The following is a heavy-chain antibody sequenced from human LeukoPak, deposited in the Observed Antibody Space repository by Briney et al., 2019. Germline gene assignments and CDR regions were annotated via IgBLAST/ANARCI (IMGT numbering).Heavy chain of an antibody. Sequence: SETLSLTCAVYGGSFSSYYWGWIRQPPGKGLEWIGSIYYSGSTYYNPSLKSRVTISVDTSKNQFSLKLSSVTAADTAVYYCARPRYDSSGYGFDYWGQGTLVTVSS. V-gene: IGHV4-39*01. CDR1: GGSFSSYY. D-gene: IGHD3-22*01. J-gene: IGHJ4*02. CDR2: IYYSGST. CDR3: ARPRYDSSGYGFDY.